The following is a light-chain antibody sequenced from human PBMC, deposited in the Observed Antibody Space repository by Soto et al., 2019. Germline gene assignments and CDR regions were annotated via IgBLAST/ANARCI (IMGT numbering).Light chain of an antibody. CDR2: KAS. CDR3: QQYNSHSVT. V-gene: IGKV1-5*03. Sequence: DIQIGPAPSTVSAWVGERVTITCGASQSISSWLAWYQQKPGKAPKLLIYKASSLESGVPSRFSGSGSGTEFTLTISSLQPDDFATYYCQQYNSHSVTFGQGTKVDIK. CDR1: QSISSW. J-gene: IGKJ1*01.